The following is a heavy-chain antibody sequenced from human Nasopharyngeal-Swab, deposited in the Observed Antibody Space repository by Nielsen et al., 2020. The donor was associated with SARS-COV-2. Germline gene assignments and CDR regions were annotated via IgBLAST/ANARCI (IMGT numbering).Heavy chain of an antibody. J-gene: IGHJ6*02. CDR1: GYSLTRYW. Sequence: GESLNISCKGPGYSLTRYWLAWVPQMPGKGLEWMGIFQPRDADTRHSPSFKGQVTISADKSNSTAYLQWSSLKASDTAMYYCVRPEGVATSFKYYCQYGMDVWGQGTMVTVPS. CDR2: FQPRDADT. D-gene: IGHD5-12*01. CDR3: VRPEGVATSFKYYCQYGMDV. V-gene: IGHV5-51*01.